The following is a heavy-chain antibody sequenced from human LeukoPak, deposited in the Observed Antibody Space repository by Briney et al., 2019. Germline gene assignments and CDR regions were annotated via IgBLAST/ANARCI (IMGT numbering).Heavy chain of an antibody. V-gene: IGHV1-46*01. CDR2: INPSGGST. CDR3: ARVAYQLGSRGAFDI. J-gene: IGHJ3*02. D-gene: IGHD2-2*01. CDR1: GYTFTSYY. Sequence: ASVKVSCKASGYTFTSYYMHWVRQAPGQGLEWMGIINPSGGSTSYAQKFQGRVTMTRDTSTSTVYMELSSLRSEDTAVYYCARVAYQLGSRGAFDIWGQGTMVTVSS.